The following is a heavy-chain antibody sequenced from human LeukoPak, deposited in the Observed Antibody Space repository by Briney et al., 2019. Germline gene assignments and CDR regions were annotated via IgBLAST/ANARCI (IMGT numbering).Heavy chain of an antibody. CDR1: YA. V-gene: IGHV3-23*01. CDR2: IGAGGTT. J-gene: IGHJ4*02. CDR3: ARSRYYDSSGSYYFEY. Sequence: YAXSWVRQAPGKGLEWVSGIGAGGTTYYADSVKGRFTISRDSSTDPLYLQMDSLRVDDTAIYYCARSRYYDSSGSYYFEYWGQGTLVTVSS. D-gene: IGHD3-22*01.